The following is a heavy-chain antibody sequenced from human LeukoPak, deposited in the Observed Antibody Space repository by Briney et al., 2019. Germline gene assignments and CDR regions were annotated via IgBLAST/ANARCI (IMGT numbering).Heavy chain of an antibody. CDR3: ASGTATLEGDY. CDR1: GGSISSSSYY. Sequence: SETLSLTCTVSGGSISSSSYYWGWIRQPPGKGLEWIGSMYYSGSTNYKPSLKSRVTISVDTSKNQFSLKLSSVTAADTAVYYCASGTATLEGDYWGQGTLVTVSS. CDR2: MYYSGST. D-gene: IGHD5-18*01. J-gene: IGHJ4*02. V-gene: IGHV4-39*01.